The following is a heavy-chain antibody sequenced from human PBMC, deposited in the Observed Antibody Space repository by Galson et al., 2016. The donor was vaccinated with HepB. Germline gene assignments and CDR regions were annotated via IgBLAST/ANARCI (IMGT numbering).Heavy chain of an antibody. J-gene: IGHJ3*02. CDR3: ARIISSQFAFDI. V-gene: IGHV3-53*01. D-gene: IGHD3-10*01. Sequence: SLRLSCAASGFTVSSNYMSWVRQAPGKGLEWVSVIYTSGNAYYGGFVKGRFTISRDNSKNTLYLQMNSLRAEDTAVYYCARIISSQFAFDIWGQGTMVTVSS. CDR1: GFTVSSNY. CDR2: IYTSGNA.